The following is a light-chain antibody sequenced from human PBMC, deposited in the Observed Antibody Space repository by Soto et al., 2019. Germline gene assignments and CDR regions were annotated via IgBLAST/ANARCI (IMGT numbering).Light chain of an antibody. CDR1: NVGEYDY. CDR3: AAWDGSLTGRV. J-gene: IGLJ3*02. CDR2: SNN. Sequence: QSVLTQPPSASGSPGQSVTISCTGSNVGEYDYVSWYQQHPGKAPKLLIYSNNQRPSGVPDRFSGSKSGTSASLAISGLRSEDEADYYCAAWDGSLTGRVFGGGTKLTVL. V-gene: IGLV1-47*02.